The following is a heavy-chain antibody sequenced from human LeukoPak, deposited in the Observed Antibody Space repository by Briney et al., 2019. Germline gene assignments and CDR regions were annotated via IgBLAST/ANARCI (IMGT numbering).Heavy chain of an antibody. CDR1: GGSISSYY. CDR2: IYYSGST. CDR3: ARTPEAATHSSSWPTLFDY. V-gene: IGHV4-59*01. J-gene: IGHJ4*02. D-gene: IGHD6-13*01. Sequence: SETLSLTCTVSGGSISSYYWSWIRQPPGKGLEWIGYIYYSGSTNYNPSLKSRVTISVDTSKNQFSLKLSSVTAADTAVYYCARTPEAATHSSSWPTLFDYWGQGTLVTVSS.